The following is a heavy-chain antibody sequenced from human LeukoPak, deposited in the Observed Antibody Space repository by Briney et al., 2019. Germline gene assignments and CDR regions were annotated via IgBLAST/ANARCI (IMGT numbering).Heavy chain of an antibody. V-gene: IGHV3-48*02. CDR2: ISSSSDTI. CDR1: GFTFSSYS. D-gene: IGHD3-10*01. J-gene: IGHJ5*02. CDR3: ARAMVRGVIP. Sequence: GGSLRLSCAASGFTFSSYSMHWVRQAPGKGLEWVSYISSSSDTIYYADSVKGRFTISRDNAKNSLYLQMYSLRDEDTAVYYCARAMVRGVIPWGQGSLVTVSS.